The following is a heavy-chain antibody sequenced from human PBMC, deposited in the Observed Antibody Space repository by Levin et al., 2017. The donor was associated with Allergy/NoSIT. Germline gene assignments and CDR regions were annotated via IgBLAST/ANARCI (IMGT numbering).Heavy chain of an antibody. CDR3: ARRAMTVEYFDF. D-gene: IGHD6-19*01. CDR2: IYPGDSDT. Sequence: GESLKISCKVSGYSFSSSWIGWVRQMPGKGLEWMGSIYPGDSDTRYSPSFQGQVTISADKSVTTAYLQWSSLKVSDTAIYYCARRAMTVEYFDFWGQGTLVTVSS. CDR1: GYSFSSSW. V-gene: IGHV5-51*01. J-gene: IGHJ4*02.